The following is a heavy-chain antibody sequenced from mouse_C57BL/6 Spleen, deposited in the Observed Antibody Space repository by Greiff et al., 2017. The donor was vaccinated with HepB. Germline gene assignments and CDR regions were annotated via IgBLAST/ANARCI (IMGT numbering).Heavy chain of an antibody. CDR2: IYPGSGNT. CDR3: ARGNYLFYYAMDY. Sequence: VHLVESGAELVRPGASVKLSCKASGYTFTDYYINWVKQRPGQGLEWIARIYPGSGNTYYNEKFKGKATLTAEKSSSTAYMQLSSLTSEDSAVYFCARGNYLFYYAMDYWGQGTSVTVSS. V-gene: IGHV1-76*01. CDR1: GYTFTDYY. J-gene: IGHJ4*01. D-gene: IGHD2-1*01.